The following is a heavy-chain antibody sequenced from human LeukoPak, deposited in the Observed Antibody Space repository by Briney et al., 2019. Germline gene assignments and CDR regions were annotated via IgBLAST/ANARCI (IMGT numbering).Heavy chain of an antibody. Sequence: SQTLSLTCTVSGDSISGNHYWNWIRQPPGKGLEWIGRIFTSGNSNYNPSLTSRVTISLDTSKDQFSLRLSSVTAADTAFYYCARESATSGSTDWGQGTLVTVSS. D-gene: IGHD3-10*01. V-gene: IGHV4-61*02. CDR2: IFTSGNS. J-gene: IGHJ4*02. CDR1: GDSISGNHY. CDR3: ARESATSGSTD.